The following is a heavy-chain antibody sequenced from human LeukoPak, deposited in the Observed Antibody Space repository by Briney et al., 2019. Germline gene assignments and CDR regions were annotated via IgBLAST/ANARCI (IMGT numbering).Heavy chain of an antibody. D-gene: IGHD2-2*01. Sequence: GGSLRLSCAASGFIFSDSWMSWVRQAPGKGLEWVANIKQDGSEKFYVDSVKGRFTISRDNAKNSLYLQMNSLRVEDTAVYYCVGPGDCSSDSCFPYWGQGTLATVSS. V-gene: IGHV3-7*01. CDR3: VGPGDCSSDSCFPY. CDR2: IKQDGSEK. CDR1: GFIFSDSW. J-gene: IGHJ4*02.